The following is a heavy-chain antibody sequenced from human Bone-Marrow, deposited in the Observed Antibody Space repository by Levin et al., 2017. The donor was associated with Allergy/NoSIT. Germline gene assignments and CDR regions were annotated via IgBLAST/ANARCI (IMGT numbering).Heavy chain of an antibody. D-gene: IGHD2-2*01. CDR2: ISSSGSTI. CDR3: ARDGEGYCSSTSCLLNYYYYGMDV. CDR1: GFTFSDYY. V-gene: IGHV3-11*01. J-gene: IGHJ6*02. Sequence: GESLKISCAASGFTFSDYYMSWIRQAPGEGLEWVSYISSSGSTIYYADSVKGRFTISRDNAKNSLYLQMNSLRAEDTAVYYCARDGEGYCSSTSCLLNYYYYGMDVWGQGTTVTVSS.